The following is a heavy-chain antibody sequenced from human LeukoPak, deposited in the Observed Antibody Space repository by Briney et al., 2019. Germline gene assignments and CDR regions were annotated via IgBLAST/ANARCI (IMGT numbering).Heavy chain of an antibody. Sequence: GGSLRLSCAGNGFAFSGYDMHWVRQVTGKGLEWVSTILGSGDTFYADSVKGRFTISRTNAESSLYLQMSSLRAGDTAVYHCTRTGLRGVTGDYHALDVWGQGTTVTVSS. D-gene: IGHD2-21*02. J-gene: IGHJ6*02. CDR2: ILGSGDT. CDR3: TRTGLRGVTGDYHALDV. CDR1: GFAFSGYD. V-gene: IGHV3-13*01.